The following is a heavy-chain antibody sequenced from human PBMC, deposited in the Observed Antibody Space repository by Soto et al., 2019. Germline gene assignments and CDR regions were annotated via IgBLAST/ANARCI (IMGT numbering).Heavy chain of an antibody. V-gene: IGHV4-59*01. CDR2: TYHSGTT. Sequence: QVRLQESGPGLVKSSETLSLTCTVSGGSLSSFYWGWIRRPPGKGLEWIGYTYHSGTTSYNSSLKSRVTMSVDSPNNEFSLKLTSVTAADTATYYCARVHKEELVTVPAAHYDHWGHGTLVTVAS. J-gene: IGHJ4*01. CDR3: ARVHKEELVTVPAAHYDH. D-gene: IGHD2-2*01. CDR1: GGSLSSFY.